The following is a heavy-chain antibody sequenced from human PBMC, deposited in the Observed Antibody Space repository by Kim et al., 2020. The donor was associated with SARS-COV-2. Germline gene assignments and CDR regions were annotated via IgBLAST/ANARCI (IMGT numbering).Heavy chain of an antibody. CDR3: ARAVDSSGWYVTYFDY. J-gene: IGHJ4*02. V-gene: IGHV4-59*01. D-gene: IGHD6-19*01. Sequence: SLKSRVTISLNTSKNQFSLKLPSVTAADTAVYYCARAVDSSGWYVTYFDYWGQGTLVTVSS.